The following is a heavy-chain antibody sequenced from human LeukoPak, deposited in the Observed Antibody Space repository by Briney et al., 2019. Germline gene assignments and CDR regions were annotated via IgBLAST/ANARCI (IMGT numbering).Heavy chain of an antibody. CDR3: ARAPYDSGGYYDYYFDY. V-gene: IGHV4-59*08. Sequence: SETLSLTCTVSGGSISSYYWSWIRQPPGKGLEWIGYIYYSGSTNYNPSLKSRVTISVDTSKNQFSLKLSSVTAADTAVYYCARAPYDSGGYYDYYFDYWGQGTLVTVSS. CDR2: IYYSGST. CDR1: GGSISSYY. D-gene: IGHD3-22*01. J-gene: IGHJ4*02.